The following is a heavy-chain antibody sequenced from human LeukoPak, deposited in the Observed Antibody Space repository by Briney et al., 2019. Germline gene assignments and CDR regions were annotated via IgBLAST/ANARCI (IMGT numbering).Heavy chain of an antibody. Sequence: LEWMGWINPNSGGTNYAQKFQGRVTMTRDTSISTAYMELSRLRSDDTAVYYCARAELFDYWGQGTLVTVSS. V-gene: IGHV1-2*02. CDR2: INPNSGGT. J-gene: IGHJ4*02. CDR3: ARAELFDY. D-gene: IGHD3-10*01.